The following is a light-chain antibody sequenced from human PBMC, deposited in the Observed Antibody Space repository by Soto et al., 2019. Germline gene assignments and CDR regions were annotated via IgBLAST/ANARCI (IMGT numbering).Light chain of an antibody. V-gene: IGLV2-18*02. Sequence: QSALTQPASVSGSPGQSITISCTGTSSDIGSYNRVSWYQQPPGTAPKLIIYEVNNRPSGVPDRFSGSKSGNTASLTISGLLAEDEADYYCNSFTTSSTYVFGTGTKV. CDR1: SSDIGSYNR. CDR2: EVN. CDR3: NSFTTSSTYV. J-gene: IGLJ1*01.